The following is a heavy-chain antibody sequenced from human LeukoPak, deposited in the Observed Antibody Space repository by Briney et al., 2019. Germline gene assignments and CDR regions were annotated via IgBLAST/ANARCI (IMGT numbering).Heavy chain of an antibody. CDR2: IKQDGSEK. V-gene: IGHV3-7*02. J-gene: IGHJ2*01. D-gene: IGHD5-24*01. Sequence: SGGSLRLSCAASGFTFSSYWMSWVRQAPGKGLEWVANIKQDGSEKYYVDSVKGRFTISRDNAKSTLYLQMNSLRAEDTAVYYCARGGDGSNIYWYFDLWGRGTLVTVSS. CDR1: GFTFSSYW. CDR3: ARGGDGSNIYWYFDL.